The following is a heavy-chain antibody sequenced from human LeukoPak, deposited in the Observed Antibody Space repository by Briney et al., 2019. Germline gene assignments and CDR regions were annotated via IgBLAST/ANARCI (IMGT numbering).Heavy chain of an antibody. CDR2: ISGSGGST. CDR1: GFTFSSYG. CDR3: AREDSSGYYPYYYYYMDV. J-gene: IGHJ6*03. D-gene: IGHD3-22*01. V-gene: IGHV3-23*01. Sequence: GGSLRLSCAASGFTFSSYGMSWVRQAPGKGLEWVSAISGSGGSTYYADSVKGRFTISRDNSKNTLYLQMNSLRAEDTAVYYCAREDSSGYYPYYYYYMDVWGKGTTVTVSS.